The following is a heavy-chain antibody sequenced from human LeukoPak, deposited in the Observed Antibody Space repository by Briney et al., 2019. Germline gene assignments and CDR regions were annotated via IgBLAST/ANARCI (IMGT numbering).Heavy chain of an antibody. D-gene: IGHD6-6*01. CDR3: AAVFLEYSSSNWAFDY. J-gene: IGHJ4*02. Sequence: SVKVSCKASGFTFTSSAVQWVRQARGQRLEWIGWIVVGNGNTNYAQKFQERVTITRDMSTSTAYMELSSLRSEDTAVYYCAAVFLEYSSSNWAFDYWGQGTLVTVSS. V-gene: IGHV1-58*01. CDR1: GFTFTSSA. CDR2: IVVGNGNT.